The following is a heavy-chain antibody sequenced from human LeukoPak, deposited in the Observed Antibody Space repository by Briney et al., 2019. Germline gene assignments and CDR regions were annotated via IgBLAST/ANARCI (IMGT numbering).Heavy chain of an antibody. CDR2: ISGSGGST. D-gene: IGHD1-14*01. V-gene: IGHV3-23*01. CDR1: GFTFSSYA. CDR3: ARDTPEPPYYYYGMDV. J-gene: IGHJ6*02. Sequence: PGGSLRLSCAASGFTFSSYAMSWVRQAPGKGLEWVSVISGSGGSTYYADSVKGRFTISRDNSKNTLYLQMNSLRAEDTAVYYCARDTPEPPYYYYGMDVWGQGTTVTVSS.